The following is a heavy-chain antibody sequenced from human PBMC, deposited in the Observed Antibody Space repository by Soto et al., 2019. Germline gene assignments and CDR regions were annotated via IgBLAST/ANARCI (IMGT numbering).Heavy chain of an antibody. CDR3: ARDPVTTVYYYGMDV. CDR2: ISAYNGNT. Sequence: ASVKVSCKASGYTFTSYGISWVRQAPGQGLEWMGWISAYNGNTNYAQKLQGRVTMTTDTSTSTAYMELRSLRSDDTAVYYCARDPVTTVYYYGMDVWGQGTKVTVSS. D-gene: IGHD4-4*01. V-gene: IGHV1-18*04. J-gene: IGHJ6*02. CDR1: GYTFTSYG.